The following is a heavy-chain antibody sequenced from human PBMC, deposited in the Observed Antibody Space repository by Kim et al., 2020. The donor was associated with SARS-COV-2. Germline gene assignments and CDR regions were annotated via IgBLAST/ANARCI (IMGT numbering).Heavy chain of an antibody. J-gene: IGHJ4*02. CDR1: GFTFSSYW. CDR2: INSDGSST. Sequence: GGSLRLSCAASGFTFSSYWMHWVRQAPGKGLVWVSRINSDGSSTSYADSVKGRFTISRDNAKNTLYLQMNSLRAEDTAVYYCARGPYYDFWSGYSSAVFDYWGQGTLVTVSS. CDR3: ARGPYYDFWSGYSSAVFDY. D-gene: IGHD3-3*01. V-gene: IGHV3-74*01.